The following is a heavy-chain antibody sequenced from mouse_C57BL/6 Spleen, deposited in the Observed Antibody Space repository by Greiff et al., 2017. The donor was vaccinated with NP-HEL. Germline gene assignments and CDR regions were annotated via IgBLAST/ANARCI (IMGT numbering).Heavy chain of an antibody. CDR1: GYTFPDYY. CDR3: ARSGAFYYGNYGY. CDR2: IYPGSGNT. J-gene: IGHJ2*01. Sequence: VQLQKSGAELVRPGASVKLSCKASGYTFPDYYINWVKQRPGQGLEWVARIYPGSGNTYYNEKFKGKATLTAEKSSSTAYMQLSSLTSEDSAVYFCARSGAFYYGNYGYWGQGTTLTVSS. D-gene: IGHD2-1*01. V-gene: IGHV1-76*01.